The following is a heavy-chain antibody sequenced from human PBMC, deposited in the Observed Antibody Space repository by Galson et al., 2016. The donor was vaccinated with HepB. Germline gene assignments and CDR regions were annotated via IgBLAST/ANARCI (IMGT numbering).Heavy chain of an antibody. CDR3: AKDRYWNRDFDY. D-gene: IGHD1-1*01. V-gene: IGHV3-23*01. CDR1: GFTFSTYT. J-gene: IGHJ4*02. Sequence: SLRLSCAASGFTFSTYTMSWVRQAPGKGLEWVSGINGAGGSTYYADSVKGRFTISRDKSNNTLYLQMSSLKVEDTAMYYCAKDRYWNRDFDYLGQGTLVTVSS. CDR2: INGAGGST.